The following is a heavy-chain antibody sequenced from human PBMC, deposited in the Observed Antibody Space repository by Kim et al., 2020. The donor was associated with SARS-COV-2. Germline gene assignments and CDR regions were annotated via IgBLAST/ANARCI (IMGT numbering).Heavy chain of an antibody. J-gene: IGHJ4*02. Sequence: NRNPQYAQRFQGRVTFTRETSATTAYMELSRLTSEDTAVYYCARAQELDYWGQGTLVIVSS. V-gene: IGHV1-3*01. D-gene: IGHD1-7*01. CDR3: ARAQELDY. CDR2: NRNP.